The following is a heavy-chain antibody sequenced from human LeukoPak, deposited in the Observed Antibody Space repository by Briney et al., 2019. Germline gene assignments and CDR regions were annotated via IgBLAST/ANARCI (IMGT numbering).Heavy chain of an antibody. CDR3: AAVGADPNSYYYYGMDV. Sequence: GSSVKVSCKASGGTFSSYAISWARQAPGQGLEWMGGIIPIFGTANCAQKFQGRVTITADKSTSTAYMELSSLRSEDTAVYYCAAVGADPNSYYYYGMDVWGKGTTVTVSS. J-gene: IGHJ6*04. D-gene: IGHD3-16*01. CDR2: IIPIFGTA. CDR1: GGTFSSYA. V-gene: IGHV1-69*06.